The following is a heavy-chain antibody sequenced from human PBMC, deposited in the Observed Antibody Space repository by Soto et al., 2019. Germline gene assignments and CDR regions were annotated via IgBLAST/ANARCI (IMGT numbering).Heavy chain of an antibody. CDR2: IIQDGSEK. CDR3: ARGHDGLDV. Sequence: EMQLVESGGGLVQPGGSLRLSCVASGFTFSSWWMTWVRQAPGKGLEWVAHIIQDGSEKYYVDSVKGRFTISRDNAKDSLYLQMNSLRVEDTAVYYCARGHDGLDVWGRGTTVTVSS. J-gene: IGHJ6*02. V-gene: IGHV3-7*04. CDR1: GFTFSSWW.